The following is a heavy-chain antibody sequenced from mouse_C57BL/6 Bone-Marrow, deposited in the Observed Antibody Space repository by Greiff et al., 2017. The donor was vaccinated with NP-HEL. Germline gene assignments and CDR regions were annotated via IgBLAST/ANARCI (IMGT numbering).Heavy chain of an antibody. J-gene: IGHJ1*03. D-gene: IGHD1-1*01. V-gene: IGHV1-19*01. CDR3: ARNYYGSSYPDWYFDV. CDR2: INPYNGGT. Sequence: EVQLQQSGPVLVKPGASVKMSCKASGYTFTDYYMNWVKQSHGKSLEWIGVINPYNGGTSYNQKFKGKATLTVDKSSSTAYMELNSLTSEDSAVYYGARNYYGSSYPDWYFDVWGTGTTVTVSS. CDR1: GYTFTDYY.